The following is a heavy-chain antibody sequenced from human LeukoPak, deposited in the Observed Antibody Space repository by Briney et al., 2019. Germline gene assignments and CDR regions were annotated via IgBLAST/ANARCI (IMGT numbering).Heavy chain of an antibody. V-gene: IGHV3-48*02. CDR3: ARGLYCSAGRCYSSWFDP. D-gene: IGHD2-15*01. CDR2: IGGSSSTI. CDR1: GFTFSSYS. Sequence: GGSLTLSCAASGFTFSSYSMNWVRQAPGKGLEWISYIGGSSSTIYYADSVKGRFTISSDNAKNSLYLQMNSLRDEDTAVYYCARGLYCSAGRCYSSWFDPWGQGTLVTVSS. J-gene: IGHJ5*02.